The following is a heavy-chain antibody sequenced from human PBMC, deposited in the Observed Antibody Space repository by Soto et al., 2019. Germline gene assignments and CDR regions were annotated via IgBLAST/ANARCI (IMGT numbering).Heavy chain of an antibody. D-gene: IGHD6-19*01. CDR3: AIVEAVDY. CDR1: RFTFSNLA. Sequence: EVQLLESGGGLVQPGGTLRLSCAASRFTFSNLAMAWVRQPPGKGLEWVSSISSGSSTYYADSVKGRFTISRDNSKNTLYLHMNTLRAEDTAVYYCAIVEAVDYWGQGTLVTVSS. V-gene: IGHV3-23*01. CDR2: ISSGSST. J-gene: IGHJ4*02.